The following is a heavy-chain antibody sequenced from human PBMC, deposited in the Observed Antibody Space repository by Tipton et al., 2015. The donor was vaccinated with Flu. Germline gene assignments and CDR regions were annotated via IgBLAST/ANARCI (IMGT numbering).Heavy chain of an antibody. CDR1: GYSISSGYY. Sequence: LRLSCAVSGYSISSGYYWGWIRQPPGKGLEWIGSIYHSGSTYYNPSLKSRVTISVDTSKNQFSLKLSSVTAADTAVYYRARTIVVVSYFDYWGQGTLVTVSS. CDR2: IYHSGST. V-gene: IGHV4-38-2*01. J-gene: IGHJ4*02. CDR3: ARTIVVVSYFDY. D-gene: IGHD3-22*01.